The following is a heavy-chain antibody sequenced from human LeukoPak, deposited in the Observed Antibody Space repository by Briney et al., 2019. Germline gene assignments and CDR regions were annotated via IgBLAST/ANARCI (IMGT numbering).Heavy chain of an antibody. D-gene: IGHD3-10*01. CDR1: GFTFSNYN. V-gene: IGHV3-48*04. CDR2: IRNTGTPI. Sequence: GSLRLSCAASGFTFSNYNMNWVRQAPGKGLEWGSYIRNTGTPIYYADSVKGRFTISRDNAKSSLFLQMNSLRAEEAAVYYCAREGTFGGDDFDVWGQGTMVSVS. CDR3: AREGTFGGDDFDV. J-gene: IGHJ3*01.